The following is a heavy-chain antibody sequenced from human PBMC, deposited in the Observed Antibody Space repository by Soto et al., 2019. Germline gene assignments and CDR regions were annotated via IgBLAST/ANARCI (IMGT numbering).Heavy chain of an antibody. CDR2: IIPIFGTA. D-gene: IGHD5-18*01. CDR3: ASGYSYGYGPFDY. J-gene: IGHJ4*02. CDR1: GGTFSSYA. Sequence: SVKVSCKASGGTFSSYAISWVRQAPGQGLEWMGGIIPIFGTANYAQKFQGRVTITADESTSTAYMELSSLRSEDTAVYYCASGYSYGYGPFDYWGQGTLVTVSS. V-gene: IGHV1-69*13.